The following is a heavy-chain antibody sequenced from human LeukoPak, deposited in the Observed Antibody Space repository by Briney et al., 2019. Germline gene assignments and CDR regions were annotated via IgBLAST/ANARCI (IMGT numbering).Heavy chain of an antibody. D-gene: IGHD1-7*01. Sequence: GGSLRLSCAASGFTFSSYGMHWVRQAPGKGLEWVAFIRYDGSNKYYADSVKGRFTISRDNSKNTLYLQMNSLRAEDTAVYYCAKDRAVGELPYFDYWGQGTLVTVSS. CDR3: AKDRAVGELPYFDY. J-gene: IGHJ4*02. V-gene: IGHV3-30*02. CDR2: IRYDGSNK. CDR1: GFTFSSYG.